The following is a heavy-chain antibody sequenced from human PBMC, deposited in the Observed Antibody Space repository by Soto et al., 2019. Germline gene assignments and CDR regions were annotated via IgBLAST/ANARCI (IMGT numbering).Heavy chain of an antibody. Sequence: GSLRLSCAASGFTFSSYSMNWVRQAPGKGLEWVSYISSSSSTIYYADSVKGRFTISRDNSKNTLYLQMNSLRAEDTAVYYCARAYYYYDSSGYLGPLDYWGQGTLVTVSS. CDR1: GFTFSSYS. V-gene: IGHV3-48*01. CDR3: ARAYYYYDSSGYLGPLDY. D-gene: IGHD3-22*01. J-gene: IGHJ4*02. CDR2: ISSSSSTI.